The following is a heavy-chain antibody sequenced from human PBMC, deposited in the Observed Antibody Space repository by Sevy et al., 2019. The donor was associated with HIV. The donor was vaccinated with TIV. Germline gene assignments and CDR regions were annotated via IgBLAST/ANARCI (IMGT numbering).Heavy chain of an antibody. J-gene: IGHJ4*02. CDR3: ARGAWYRGGRRLGFDY. CDR2: IYYSGST. Sequence: SESLSLTCTVSGGSISSYYWSWIRQPPGKGLEWIGYIYYSGSTNYNPSLKSRVTISVDTSKNQFSLKLSSVTAADTAVYYCARGAWYRGGRRLGFDYWAQGTLVTVSS. V-gene: IGHV4-59*01. D-gene: IGHD5-12*01. CDR1: GGSISSYY.